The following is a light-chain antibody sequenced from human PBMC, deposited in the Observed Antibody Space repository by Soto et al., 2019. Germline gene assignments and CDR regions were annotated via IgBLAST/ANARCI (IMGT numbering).Light chain of an antibody. Sequence: IWMTQSPSLLSASVGDRVTITCRASQSISSWLAWYQQKPGKAPKLLIYKASSLESGVPSRFSGSGSGTEFTLTISSLQPDDFATYYCQQYNSYSPWTFGQGTKVEIK. CDR3: QQYNSYSPWT. J-gene: IGKJ1*01. CDR2: KAS. V-gene: IGKV1-5*03. CDR1: QSISSW.